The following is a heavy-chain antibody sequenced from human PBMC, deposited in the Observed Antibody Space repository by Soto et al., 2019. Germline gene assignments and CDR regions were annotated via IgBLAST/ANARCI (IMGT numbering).Heavy chain of an antibody. D-gene: IGHD3-22*01. J-gene: IGHJ4*02. V-gene: IGHV3-30-3*01. CDR2: ISYDGSNK. CDR3: ARGDYYDSPFDY. CDR1: GFTFSSYS. Sequence: PGGSLRLSCAASGFTFSSYSMHWVRQAPGKGLEWVAVISYDGSNKYYADSVKGRFTISRDNSKNTLYLQMNSLRAEDTAVYYCARGDYYDSPFDYWGQGTLVTVSS.